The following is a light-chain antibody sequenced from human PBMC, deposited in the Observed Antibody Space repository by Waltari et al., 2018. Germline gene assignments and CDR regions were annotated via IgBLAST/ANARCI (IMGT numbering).Light chain of an antibody. CDR2: KAS. CDR3: QQYNSYSGT. CDR1: QSISTW. Sequence: DIQMTQSPSTLSASVGDRVTITCRASQSISTWLAWYQQKPGKAPILLIYKASTFESGVPSRFSGSGSGTEFTLTISSLQPDDVATYYCQQYNSYSGTFGQGTKVEIK. V-gene: IGKV1-5*03. J-gene: IGKJ1*01.